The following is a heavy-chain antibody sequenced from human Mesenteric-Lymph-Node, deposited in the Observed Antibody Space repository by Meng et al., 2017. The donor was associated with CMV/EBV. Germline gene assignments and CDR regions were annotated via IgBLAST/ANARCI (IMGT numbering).Heavy chain of an antibody. J-gene: IGHJ4*02. CDR1: GFIFSDYY. V-gene: IGHV3-11*01. D-gene: IGHD7-27*01. CDR2: ISSSGNTI. CDR3: VRDWGWGGYFDY. Sequence: GESLKISCATSGFIFSDYYMAWIRQAPGKGLEWVTYISSSGNTIYYADSVKGRFFISRDNAENSLHLEMNSLRAEDTAVYYCVRDWGWGGYFDYWGQGTLVTVSS.